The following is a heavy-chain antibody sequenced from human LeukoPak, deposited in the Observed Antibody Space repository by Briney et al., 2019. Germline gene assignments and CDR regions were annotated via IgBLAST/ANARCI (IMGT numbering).Heavy chain of an antibody. CDR1: GFTLSNYW. V-gene: IGHV3-7*01. J-gene: IGHJ4*02. CDR3: ARARYSDF. CDR2: IKEDGSAK. Sequence: GGSLRLSCVAPGFTLSNYWMTWVRQAPGKGLEWVANIKEDGSAKNYADSVKGRFTISRDNAKNSLYLQMNSLRGEDTAVYYCARARYSDFWGQGTLVTVSS.